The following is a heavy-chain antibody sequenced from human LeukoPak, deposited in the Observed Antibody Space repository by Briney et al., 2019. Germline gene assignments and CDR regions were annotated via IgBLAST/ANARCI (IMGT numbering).Heavy chain of an antibody. V-gene: IGHV3-23*01. CDR1: GFTFSSYA. J-gene: IGHJ3*02. CDR3: AKDLGRWELLDAFDI. D-gene: IGHD1-26*01. Sequence: GGSLRLSCAASGFTFSSYAMSWVRQAPGKGLEWVSAISGSGGSTYYADSVKGRFTISRDNSKNTLYLQMSSLRAEDTAVYYCAKDLGRWELLDAFDIWGQGSMVTVSS. CDR2: ISGSGGST.